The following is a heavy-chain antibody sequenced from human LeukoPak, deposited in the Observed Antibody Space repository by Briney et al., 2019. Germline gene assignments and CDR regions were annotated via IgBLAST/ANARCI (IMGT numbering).Heavy chain of an antibody. CDR1: GYTFTSYA. J-gene: IGHJ4*02. CDR2: INTNTGNP. V-gene: IGHV7-4-1*02. D-gene: IGHD3-10*01. Sequence: GASVKVSCKASGYTFTSYAMNWVRQAPGQGLEWMGWINTNTGNPTYAQGLTGRFVFSLDTSVSTAYLQISSLKAEDTAVYYCARVPKYYYGSGSRFDYWGQGTLVTVSS. CDR3: ARVPKYYYGSGSRFDY.